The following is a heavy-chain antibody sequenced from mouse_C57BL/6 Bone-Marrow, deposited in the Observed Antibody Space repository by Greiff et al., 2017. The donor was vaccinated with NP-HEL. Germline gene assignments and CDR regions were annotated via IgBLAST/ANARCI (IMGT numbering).Heavy chain of an antibody. J-gene: IGHJ2*01. CDR3: ARNSPGTKIPLFDY. V-gene: IGHV2-2*01. CDR2: IWSGGST. Sequence: QVQLQQSGPGLVQPSQSLSITCTVSGFSLTSYGVHWVRQSPGKGLEWLGVIWSGGSTDYNAAFISRLSISKDNSKGQVFFKMNSLQADDTAIYYCARNSPGTKIPLFDYWGQGTTLTVSS. CDR1: GFSLTSYG. D-gene: IGHD4-1*01.